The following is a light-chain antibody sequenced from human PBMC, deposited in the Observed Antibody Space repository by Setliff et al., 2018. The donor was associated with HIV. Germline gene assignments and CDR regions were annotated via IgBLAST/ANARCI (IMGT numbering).Light chain of an antibody. CDR2: DVN. J-gene: IGLJ1*01. Sequence: QSVLTQPASVSGSPGQSITISCTGTSSDVGVYDYVSWYQQHPGKAPKLMIFDVNNRPSGVSNRFSGSKSGNTASLTISGLQTEDEADYYCSSYTNSNTYVFGTGTKV. CDR1: SSDVGVYDY. V-gene: IGLV2-14*03. CDR3: SSYTNSNTYV.